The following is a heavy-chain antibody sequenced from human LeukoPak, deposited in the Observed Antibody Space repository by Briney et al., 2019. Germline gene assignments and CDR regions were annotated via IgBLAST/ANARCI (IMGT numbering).Heavy chain of an antibody. CDR2: IYYSGST. J-gene: IGHJ5*02. V-gene: IGHV4-30-4*01. Sequence: KTSETLSLTCTVSGGSIRSGDFYWSWIRQPPGKGLEWIGYIYYSGSTYYSPSLKSRVTLSVDTSKNQFSLRLSSVTAADTALYYCARYHCTSSSCGFDPWGQGIMVTVAS. D-gene: IGHD2-2*01. CDR1: GGSIRSGDFY. CDR3: ARYHCTSSSCGFDP.